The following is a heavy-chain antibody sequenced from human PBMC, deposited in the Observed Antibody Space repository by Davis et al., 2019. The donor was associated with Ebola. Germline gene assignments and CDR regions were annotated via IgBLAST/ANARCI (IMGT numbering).Heavy chain of an antibody. CDR2: ISSNGGST. V-gene: IGHV3-23*01. CDR3: AKDTSNVWFDV. D-gene: IGHD1-26*01. J-gene: IGHJ3*01. Sequence: GESLKISCAGSGFRFSTYTMNWVRQAPGKGLEWVASISSNGGSTYYADSAKGRFTISRDNSKNTLHLQMNSLRVEDTAIYYCAKDTSNVWFDVWGQGTMVTVSS. CDR1: GFRFSTYT.